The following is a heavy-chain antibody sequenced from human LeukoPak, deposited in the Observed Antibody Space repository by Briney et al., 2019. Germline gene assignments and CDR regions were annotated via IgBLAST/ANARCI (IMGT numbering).Heavy chain of an antibody. CDR2: ISAYNGNT. CDR3: ASIGGSSPFDY. Sequence: ASVKVSCTASGYTFTSYGISWVRQAPGQGLEWMGWISAYNGNTNYAQKLQGRVTMTTDTSTSTVYMELSSLRSEDTAVYYCASIGGSSPFDYWGQGTLVTVSS. V-gene: IGHV1-18*01. CDR1: GYTFTSYG. J-gene: IGHJ4*02. D-gene: IGHD6-13*01.